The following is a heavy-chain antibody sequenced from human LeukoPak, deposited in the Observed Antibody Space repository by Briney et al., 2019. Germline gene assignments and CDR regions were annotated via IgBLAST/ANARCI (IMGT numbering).Heavy chain of an antibody. D-gene: IGHD3-10*01. J-gene: IGHJ4*02. CDR2: IYSDGST. Sequence: QPGGSLRLSCAASGFAVSSYYMSWVRQAPGKGLQWVSVIYSDGSTYYADSVKGRFTISRDNSKNTLYLQMNSLRAEDTAVYYRARDSYFHYWGQGTLVTVSS. CDR1: GFAVSSYY. CDR3: ARDSYFHY. V-gene: IGHV3-53*01.